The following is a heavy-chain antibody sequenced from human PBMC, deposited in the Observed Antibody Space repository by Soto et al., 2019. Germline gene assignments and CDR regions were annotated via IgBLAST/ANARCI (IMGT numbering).Heavy chain of an antibody. CDR3: ARQRYCSSTSCQPQFDP. CDR1: GGSISSYY. D-gene: IGHD2-2*01. CDR2: IYYSGST. Sequence: SETLSLTCTVSGGSISSYYWSWIRQPPGKGLEWIGYIYYSGSTNYNPSLKSRVTISVDTSKNQFSLKLSSVTAADTAVYYCARQRYCSSTSCQPQFDPWGQGTLVTVSS. J-gene: IGHJ5*02. V-gene: IGHV4-59*08.